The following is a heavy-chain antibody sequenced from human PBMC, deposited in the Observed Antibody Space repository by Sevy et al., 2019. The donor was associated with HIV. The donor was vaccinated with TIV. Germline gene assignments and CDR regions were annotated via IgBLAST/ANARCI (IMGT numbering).Heavy chain of an antibody. Sequence: SETLSLTCAVSGYSITSGYLWGWIRQPHGKGLEWIGGVFHSGSTYYNPSLNSRVIISVDTSKNQFSLKLNSVTAADTAVYYCARHSHGSGTYYVPFDSWGQGTLVTVS. CDR3: ARHSHGSGTYYVPFDS. CDR2: VFHSGST. V-gene: IGHV4-38-2*01. J-gene: IGHJ4*02. CDR1: GYSITSGYL. D-gene: IGHD3-10*01.